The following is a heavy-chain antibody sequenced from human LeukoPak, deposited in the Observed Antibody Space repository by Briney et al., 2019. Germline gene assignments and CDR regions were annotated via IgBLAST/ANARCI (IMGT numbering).Heavy chain of an antibody. CDR1: GGSISSSSYY. Sequence: PSETLSLTCTVSGGSISSSSYYWGWIRQPPGKGLEWIGSIYYSGSTYYNPSLKSRVTISVDTSKNQFSLKLSSVTAADTAVYYCARDRPMITFGGVIVTHFDYWGQGTLVTVSS. CDR2: IYYSGST. CDR3: ARDRPMITFGGVIVTHFDY. J-gene: IGHJ4*02. V-gene: IGHV4-39*07. D-gene: IGHD3-16*02.